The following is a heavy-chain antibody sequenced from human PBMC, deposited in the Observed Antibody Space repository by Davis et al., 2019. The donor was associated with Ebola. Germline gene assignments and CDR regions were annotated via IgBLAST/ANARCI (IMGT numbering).Heavy chain of an antibody. CDR2: ISWYGGSI. CDR3: VRVSVIAAGSFDY. Sequence: PGGSLRLSCAASGFTFDEYAMHWVRQAPGEGLEWVPGISWYGGSIDYADSVKGRFTISRDNDKNSLYLQMNSLRAEDTALYYCVRVSVIAAGSFDYWGQGTLVTVSS. D-gene: IGHD6-13*01. CDR1: GFTFDEYA. V-gene: IGHV3-9*01. J-gene: IGHJ4*02.